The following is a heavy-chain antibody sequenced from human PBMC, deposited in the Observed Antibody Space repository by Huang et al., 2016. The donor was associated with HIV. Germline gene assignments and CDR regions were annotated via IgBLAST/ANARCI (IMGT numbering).Heavy chain of an antibody. J-gene: IGHJ6*03. V-gene: IGHV3-49*03. CDR2: VRSKDFGGAS. CDR1: GFIFNDFA. CDR3: SPSGDDYFYFYMDV. Sequence: QLVESGGDSVQSGRSLRLSCRGSGFIFNDFAINWFRQSPGKGREWRGFVRSKDFGGASKSAPSVKDRFTVSRDEAKNVAFLQMDNLQVDDTAIYYCSPSGDDYFYFYMDVWGNGTTVIVS. D-gene: IGHD4-17*01.